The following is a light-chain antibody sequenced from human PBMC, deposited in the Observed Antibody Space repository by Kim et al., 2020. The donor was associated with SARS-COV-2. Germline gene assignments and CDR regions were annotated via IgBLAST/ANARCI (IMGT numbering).Light chain of an antibody. V-gene: IGLV2-14*03. Sequence: GRSIPSSCSGSKRDIGSYEYVSWYPQRPGNAHKLLIFDVSDRPSGISSRFSGSKSGNTATLTISGLQAEDEAEYYCSSYSVISTYVIGPGTKVTVL. J-gene: IGLJ1*01. CDR2: DVS. CDR3: SSYSVISTYV. CDR1: KRDIGSYEY.